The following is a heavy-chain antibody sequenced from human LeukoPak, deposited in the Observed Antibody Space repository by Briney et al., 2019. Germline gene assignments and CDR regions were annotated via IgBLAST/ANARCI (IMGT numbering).Heavy chain of an antibody. D-gene: IGHD6-19*01. J-gene: IGHJ4*02. Sequence: SETRSLTCTVSGGSISRYYWSWNRQPAGKGLEWIGRIYTSGSTNYNPSLKSRVTMSVDTSKNQFSLKLSSVTAADTAVYYCARKAVAGTYFDYWGQGSLVSVSS. V-gene: IGHV4-4*07. CDR3: ARKAVAGTYFDY. CDR2: IYTSGST. CDR1: GGSISRYY.